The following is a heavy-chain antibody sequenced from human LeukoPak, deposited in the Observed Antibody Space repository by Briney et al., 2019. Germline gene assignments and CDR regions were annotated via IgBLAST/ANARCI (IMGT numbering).Heavy chain of an antibody. CDR3: ARGATWVYYMDV. Sequence: PSETLSLTCTVSGGSISSSGYYWSWLRQAAGKGLEWIGRFYTSGSTNYNPSLMSRVLISVDTSKNQFSLNLSSVTAADTAVYYCARGATWVYYMDVWGKGTTVTMSS. V-gene: IGHV4-61*02. J-gene: IGHJ6*03. CDR1: GGSISSSGYY. D-gene: IGHD1-26*01. CDR2: FYTSGST.